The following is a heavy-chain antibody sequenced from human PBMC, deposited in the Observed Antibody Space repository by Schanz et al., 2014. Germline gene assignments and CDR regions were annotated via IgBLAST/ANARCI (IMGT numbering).Heavy chain of an antibody. CDR1: GFTFSGYG. CDR2: ISYDGRHK. V-gene: IGHV3-30*03. CDR3: ARGTTYYDSRSGYYPDIHYFDD. D-gene: IGHD3-3*01. Sequence: QVQLVESGGGVVQPGRSLRLSCAASGFTFSGYGMHWVRQAPGKGLAWVAIISYDGRHKNYADSVKGRFTISRDNAKKSLYLQINGLRDEDAAVYYCARGTTYYDSRSGYYPDIHYFDDWGQGPLVTVSS. J-gene: IGHJ4*02.